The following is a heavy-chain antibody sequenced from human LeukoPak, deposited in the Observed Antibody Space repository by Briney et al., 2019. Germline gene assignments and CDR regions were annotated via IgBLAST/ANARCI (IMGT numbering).Heavy chain of an antibody. CDR2: ISWNSGSI. D-gene: IGHD3-16*01. J-gene: IGHJ4*02. V-gene: IGHV3-9*01. CDR1: GFAFDDYA. CDR3: AKEGGLVLTHFDY. Sequence: GGSLRLSCAASGFAFDDYAMHWVRQAPGKGLEWVSGISWNSGSIGYADSVKGRFTISRDNAKNSLYLQMNSLRAEDTALYYCAKEGGLVLTHFDYWGQGTLVTVSS.